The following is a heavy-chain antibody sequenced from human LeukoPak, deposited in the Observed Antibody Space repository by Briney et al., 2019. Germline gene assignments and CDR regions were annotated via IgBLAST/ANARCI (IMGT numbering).Heavy chain of an antibody. CDR2: ISSSSNYI. CDR1: GFTFSSYS. Sequence: GGSLRLSCVASGFTFSSYSMNWVRQAPGKGLEWVSSISSSSNYIYYADSVKGRFTISRDNAKNSLYLQMNGLRVEDTAIYYCASLKRTYWGQGTLVTVSS. CDR3: ASLKRTY. V-gene: IGHV3-21*01. J-gene: IGHJ4*02.